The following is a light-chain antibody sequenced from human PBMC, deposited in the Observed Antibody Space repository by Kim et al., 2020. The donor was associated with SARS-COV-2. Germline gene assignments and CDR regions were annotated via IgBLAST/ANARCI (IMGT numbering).Light chain of an antibody. CDR3: NSRGSNDNVL. CDR1: SLRSYY. V-gene: IGLV3-19*01. J-gene: IGLJ2*01. Sequence: SSELTQDPAVSMALGQTVRITCQGDSLRSYYATWYQQKPGQAPIVVIYGKNNRPSGIPDRFSGSSSGDTASLTITGTQAGDEADYYCNSRGSNDNVLFGGGTKLTVL. CDR2: GKN.